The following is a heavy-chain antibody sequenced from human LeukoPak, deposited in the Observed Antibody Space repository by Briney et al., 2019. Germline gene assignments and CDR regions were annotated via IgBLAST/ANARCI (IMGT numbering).Heavy chain of an antibody. J-gene: IGHJ4*02. D-gene: IGHD3-10*01. CDR2: ISGSVGST. Sequence: GGSLRLSCAASGFTFSSYAMSWVRQAPGKGLEWVSAISGSVGSTYYADSVKGRFTISRDNSKNTLYLQMNSPRAEDTAVYYCAKDMVRGVIDYFDYWGQGTLVTVSS. V-gene: IGHV3-23*01. CDR3: AKDMVRGVIDYFDY. CDR1: GFTFSSYA.